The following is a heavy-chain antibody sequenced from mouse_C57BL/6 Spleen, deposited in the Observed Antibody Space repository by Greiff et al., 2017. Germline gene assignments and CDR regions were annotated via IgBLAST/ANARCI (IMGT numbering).Heavy chain of an antibody. Sequence: VQLQQSGAELVKPGASVQISCKASGYAFRSYWMNWVKQRPGKGLEWIGQIYPGDGDTNYNGKFKGKATLTAAKSSSTAYMQLSRLTSEDSAVYFCARLYYDYGGYAMDYWGQGTSVTVSS. CDR2: IYPGDGDT. V-gene: IGHV1-80*01. D-gene: IGHD2-4*01. CDR1: GYAFRSYW. CDR3: ARLYYDYGGYAMDY. J-gene: IGHJ4*01.